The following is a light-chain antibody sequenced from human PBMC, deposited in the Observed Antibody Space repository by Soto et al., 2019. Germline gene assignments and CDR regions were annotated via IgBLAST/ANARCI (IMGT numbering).Light chain of an antibody. CDR2: GAS. CDR1: QSVSNSY. CDR3: QQRSNRPLT. V-gene: IGKV3D-20*02. J-gene: IGKJ5*01. Sequence: EIVLSQSPGTLSLSPGERATLSCRASQSVSNSYLAWYQQKPGQAPRLLIYGASSRATGIPDRFSGSGSGTDFTLTISSLDPEDFAVYYCQQRSNRPLTFGQGTRLEVK.